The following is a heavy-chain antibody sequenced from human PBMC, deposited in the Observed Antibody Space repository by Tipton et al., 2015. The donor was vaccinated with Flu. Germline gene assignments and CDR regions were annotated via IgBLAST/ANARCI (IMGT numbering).Heavy chain of an antibody. D-gene: IGHD2-2*01. V-gene: IGHV3-11*01. Sequence: SLRLSCVASGFTFNDYYMIWIRQVPGRGLEWVSHISRSGSMIDYVDSVKGRFTVSRDSAKNSVYLQMNDLRPEDTAMYYCARDYVVVPATTADYFYGMDVWGQGTTVTVSS. CDR3: ARDYVVVPATTADYFYGMDV. CDR1: GFTFNDYY. CDR2: ISRSGSMI. J-gene: IGHJ6*02.